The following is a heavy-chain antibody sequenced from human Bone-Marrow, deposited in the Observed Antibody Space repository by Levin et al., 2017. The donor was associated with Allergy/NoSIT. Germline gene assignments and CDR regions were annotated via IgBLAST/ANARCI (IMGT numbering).Heavy chain of an antibody. Sequence: GGSLRLSCAASGFSFSDFYMSWIRLAPGKGLEWISFISSAGSYANYADSVKGRFTISRDNARNSLYLQMNSLRAEDTAVYYWARGSRVIGFGGPLRDFWGQGTLVTVSS. CDR1: GFSFSDFY. J-gene: IGHJ4*02. CDR3: ARGSRVIGFGGPLRDF. CDR2: ISSAGSYA. V-gene: IGHV3-11*05. D-gene: IGHD3-10*01.